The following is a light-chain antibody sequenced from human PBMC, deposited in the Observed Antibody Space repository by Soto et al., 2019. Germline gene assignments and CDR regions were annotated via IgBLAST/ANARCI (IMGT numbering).Light chain of an antibody. CDR2: KIR. CDR1: SSDVGSYYF. Sequence: QSALTQPASVSGSPGQSITISCTGTSSDVGSYYFVSWYQHHPGKAPKLMIYKIRERPSGVSTRFSGSKSGNTASLTISGLQAEDEADYYCCSYAGRSTLLFGGGTKVTVL. J-gene: IGLJ2*01. V-gene: IGLV2-23*01. CDR3: CSYAGRSTLL.